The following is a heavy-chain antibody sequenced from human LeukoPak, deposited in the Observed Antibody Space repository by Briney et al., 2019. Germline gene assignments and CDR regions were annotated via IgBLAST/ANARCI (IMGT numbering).Heavy chain of an antibody. V-gene: IGHV1-69*13. J-gene: IGHJ3*02. D-gene: IGHD2-2*01. CDR2: IIPIFGTA. Sequence: GASVKVSCKASGGTFSSYAISWVRQAPGQGLEWMGGIIPIFGTANYAQKFQGRVTITADESTSTAYMELSSLRSEDTAVYYCARAPREYQLLWSAFDIRGQGTMVTVSS. CDR3: ARAPREYQLLWSAFDI. CDR1: GGTFSSYA.